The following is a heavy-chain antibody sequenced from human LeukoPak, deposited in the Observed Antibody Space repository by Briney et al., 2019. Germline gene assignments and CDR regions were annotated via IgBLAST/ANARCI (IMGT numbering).Heavy chain of an antibody. Sequence: GGSLRLSCAASGFTFSSYGMHWVRQAPGKGLEWVAFIRYDGNNKYYADSVKGRFTISRDNSKNTLYLEMNSLRVEDTAVYYCAKDYGHYDFDYWGQGTLVTVSS. CDR1: GFTFSSYG. V-gene: IGHV3-30*02. D-gene: IGHD4-17*01. CDR3: AKDYGHYDFDY. CDR2: IRYDGNNK. J-gene: IGHJ4*02.